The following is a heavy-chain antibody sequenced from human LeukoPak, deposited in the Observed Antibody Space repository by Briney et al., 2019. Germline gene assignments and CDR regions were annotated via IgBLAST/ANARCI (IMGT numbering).Heavy chain of an antibody. J-gene: IGHJ5*02. Sequence: ASVKVSCKASGYTFTSYDINWVRQATGQGLEWMGWMNPNSGNTAYAQKFQGRVTITRNTSISTAYMELSRLRSDDTAVYYCAREEYCGGDCYWIRGWFDPWGQGTLVTVSS. D-gene: IGHD2-21*02. CDR3: AREEYCGGDCYWIRGWFDP. CDR2: MNPNSGNT. V-gene: IGHV1-8*03. CDR1: GYTFTSYD.